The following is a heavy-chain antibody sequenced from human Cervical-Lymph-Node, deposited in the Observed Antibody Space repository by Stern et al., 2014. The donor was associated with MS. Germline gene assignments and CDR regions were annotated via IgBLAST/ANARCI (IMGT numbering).Heavy chain of an antibody. CDR2: ISYDGSNK. Sequence: VQLVESGGGVVQPGRSLRLSCAASGFTFSSYGMHWVRQAPGKGLEWVAVISYDGSNKYYADSVKGRFTISRDNSKNTLYLQMNSLRAEDTAVYYCAKDKRYCSSTSCYEYYYYGMDVWGQGTTVTVSS. V-gene: IGHV3-30*18. J-gene: IGHJ6*02. CDR3: AKDKRYCSSTSCYEYYYYGMDV. CDR1: GFTFSSYG. D-gene: IGHD2-2*01.